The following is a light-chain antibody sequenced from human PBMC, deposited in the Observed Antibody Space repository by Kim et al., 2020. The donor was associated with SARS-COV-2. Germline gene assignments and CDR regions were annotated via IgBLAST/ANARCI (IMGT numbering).Light chain of an antibody. CDR2: GKD. Sequence: SSEPTQDPAVSVALGQTVRITCQGDSLRSYYASWYQQKPGQAPVLLIYGKDNRPSGLPDRFSGSSSGNTASLTITGAQAEDEADYYCNSRDRSGNHMVFGGGTQLTVL. CDR1: SLRSYY. J-gene: IGLJ3*02. V-gene: IGLV3-19*01. CDR3: NSRDRSGNHMV.